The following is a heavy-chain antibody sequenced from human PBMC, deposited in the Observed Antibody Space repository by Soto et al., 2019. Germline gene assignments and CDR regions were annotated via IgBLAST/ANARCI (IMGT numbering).Heavy chain of an antibody. V-gene: IGHV1-69*12. CDR2: IIHIFPNP. CDR1: GGTFGNSD. J-gene: IGHJ6*02. CDR3: APDKDRQQLGGNYYYGIDV. D-gene: IGHD3-3*02. Sequence: QVQLVQSGAEVKKPGSSVTVSCKASGGTFGNSDISWVRQAPGQGLEWMGGIIHIFPNPDYAQNFQGRLTITADESTSTAYMEVTSLRSEDTAVYYCAPDKDRQQLGGNYYYGIDVWGQGTTVTVSS.